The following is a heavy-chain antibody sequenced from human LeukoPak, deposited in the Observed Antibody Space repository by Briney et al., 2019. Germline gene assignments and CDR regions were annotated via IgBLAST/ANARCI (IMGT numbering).Heavy chain of an antibody. J-gene: IGHJ5*02. Sequence: SETLSLTCTVSGGSIRSTSYNWGWIRQPPGKGLEWIGSIFYGGRTNYNPSLNSRVTMSLDTSKNQFSLILTSVTAADTAVYYCARGGSSYRWFDPWGQGTLVTVSS. CDR3: ARGGSSYRWFDP. V-gene: IGHV4-39*07. D-gene: IGHD6-13*01. CDR2: IFYGGRT. CDR1: GGSIRSTSYN.